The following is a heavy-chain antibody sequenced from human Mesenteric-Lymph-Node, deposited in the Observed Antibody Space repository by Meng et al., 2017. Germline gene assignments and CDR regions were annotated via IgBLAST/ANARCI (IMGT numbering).Heavy chain of an antibody. CDR1: GGSISSSNW. D-gene: IGHD3-22*01. CDR3: ARGSSDYYNWFDP. CDR2: IYHSGST. V-gene: IGHV4-4*02. J-gene: IGHJ5*02. Sequence: VELQDAGPGLVKPSGTLSLTCAVSGGSISSSNWWSWVRQPPGKGLEWIGEIYHSGSTNYNPSLKSRVTISVDKSKNQFSLKLSSVTAADTAVYYCARGSSDYYNWFDPWGQGTLVTVSS.